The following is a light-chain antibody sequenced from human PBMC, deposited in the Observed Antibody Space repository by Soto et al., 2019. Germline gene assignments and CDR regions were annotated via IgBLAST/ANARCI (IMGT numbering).Light chain of an antibody. Sequence: QPALTQPASVSGSPGQSITISCTGTSSDVGTYNLVSWYQQHPGKAPRLLIYEGTERPPGVSNRFSGSESGNTASLTISGLQPEDEADYYCCSHAGSSSWVFGGGTKVTVL. CDR1: SSDVGTYNL. V-gene: IGLV2-23*01. CDR2: EGT. J-gene: IGLJ3*02. CDR3: CSHAGSSSWV.